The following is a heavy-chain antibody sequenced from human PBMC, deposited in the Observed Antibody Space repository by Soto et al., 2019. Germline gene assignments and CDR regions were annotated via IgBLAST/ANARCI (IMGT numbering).Heavy chain of an antibody. D-gene: IGHD3-16*02. J-gene: IGHJ5*02. Sequence: QVQLVQSGPEVKKPGSSVKVSCKASGGTFSSYTISWVRQAPGQGLEWMGRIIPILGIANYAQKCQGRVTITADICTSTAYVELSSLGSEYTAVYYWAIKGLHLGEVSSNGWFDPWGQGTLVTVCS. CDR1: GGTFSSYT. CDR2: IIPILGIA. CDR3: AIKGLHLGEVSSNGWFDP. V-gene: IGHV1-69*02.